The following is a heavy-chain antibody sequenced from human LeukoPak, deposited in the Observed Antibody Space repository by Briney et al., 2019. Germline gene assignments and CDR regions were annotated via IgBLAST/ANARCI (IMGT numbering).Heavy chain of an antibody. CDR1: GYTFTSYD. V-gene: IGHV1-2*02. J-gene: IGHJ6*03. CDR2: INPNSGGT. CDR3: ARVYHYYYYYMDV. Sequence: ASVKVSCKASGYTFTSYDINWVRQATGQGLEWMGWINPNSGGTNYAQKFQGRVTMTRDTSISTAYMELSRLRSDDTAVYYCARVYHYYYYYMDVWGKGTTVTVSS.